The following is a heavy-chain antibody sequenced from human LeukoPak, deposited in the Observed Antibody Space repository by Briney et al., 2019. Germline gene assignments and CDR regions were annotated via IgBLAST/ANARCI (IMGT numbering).Heavy chain of an antibody. V-gene: IGHV1-18*01. CDR2: ISAYNGNT. CDR1: GYTFTSYG. D-gene: IGHD1-26*01. Sequence: ASVKVSCKASGYTFTSYGISWVRQAPGQGLEWMGWISAYNGNTNYAQKLQGRVTMTTDTPTSTAYMELRSLRSDDTAVYYCARDLLVVGATYWFDPWGQGTLVTVSA. J-gene: IGHJ5*02. CDR3: ARDLLVVGATYWFDP.